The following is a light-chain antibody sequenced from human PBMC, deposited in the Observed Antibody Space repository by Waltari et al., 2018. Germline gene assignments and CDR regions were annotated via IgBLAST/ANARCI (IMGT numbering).Light chain of an antibody. Sequence: DIQMTQSPSTLSSSVGSRVPITCRASQSISSWLAWYQQKPGKAPKLLIYKASSLESGVPSRFSGSGSGTEFTLTISSLQPDDFATYYCQQYNSYSGFGPGTKVDIK. J-gene: IGKJ3*01. CDR3: QQYNSYSG. CDR1: QSISSW. V-gene: IGKV1-5*03. CDR2: KAS.